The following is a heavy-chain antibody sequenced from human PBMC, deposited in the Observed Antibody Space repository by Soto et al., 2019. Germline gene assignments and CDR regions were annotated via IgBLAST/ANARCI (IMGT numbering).Heavy chain of an antibody. CDR1: GFTFSSYA. CDR2: ISYDGSNK. Sequence: QVQLVESGGGVVQPGRSLRLSCAASGFTFSSYAMHWVRQAPGKGLEWVAVISYDGSNKYYADSVKGRFTISRDNSKSTLYLQMNSLRAEDTAVYYCARDKVDTAMAAGYYFDYWGQGTLVTVSS. J-gene: IGHJ4*02. D-gene: IGHD5-18*01. CDR3: ARDKVDTAMAAGYYFDY. V-gene: IGHV3-30-3*01.